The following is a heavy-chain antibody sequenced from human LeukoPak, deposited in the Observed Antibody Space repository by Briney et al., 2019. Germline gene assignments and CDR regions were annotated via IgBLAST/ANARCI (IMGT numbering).Heavy chain of an antibody. Sequence: GTSLRLSCAASGFTFSDYGMHWVRQAPGKWLEWVADISFDGSNGFYADSVKGRFTFSRDNSKNTLYLQMNSLRVEDTAVYYCSHLCLFCGDASDLWGQGTMVTVSS. D-gene: IGHD2-21*01. CDR3: SHLCLFCGDASDL. J-gene: IGHJ3*01. CDR2: ISFDGSNG. CDR1: GFTFSDYG. V-gene: IGHV3-30*03.